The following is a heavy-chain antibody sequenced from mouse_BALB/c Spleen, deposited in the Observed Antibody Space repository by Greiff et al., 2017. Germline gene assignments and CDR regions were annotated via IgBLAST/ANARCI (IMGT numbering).Heavy chain of an antibody. CDR2: IDPSDSYT. CDR1: GYTFTSYW. J-gene: IGHJ3*01. Sequence: QVQLQQSGAELVKPGASVKLSCKASGYTFTSYWMHWVKQRPGQGLEWIGEIDPSDSYTNYNQKFKGKATLTVDKSSSTAYMQLSSLTSEDSAVYYCARVGDLSYWGQGTLVTVSA. D-gene: IGHD2-13*01. CDR3: ARVGDLSY. V-gene: IGHV1-69*02.